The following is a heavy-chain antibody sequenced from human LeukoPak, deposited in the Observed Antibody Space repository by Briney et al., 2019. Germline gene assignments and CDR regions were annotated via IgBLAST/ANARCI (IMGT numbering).Heavy chain of an antibody. Sequence: GASVKVSCKASGYTFTSYDINWVRQATGQGLEWMGWMNPNSGNTGYAQEFQGRVTMTRNTSISTAYMELSSLRSEDTAVYYCARGPSRSGANYDYVWGSYPENWFDPWGQGTLVTVSS. CDR2: MNPNSGNT. CDR3: ARGPSRSGANYDYVWGSYPENWFDP. J-gene: IGHJ5*02. V-gene: IGHV1-8*01. D-gene: IGHD3-16*02. CDR1: GYTFTSYD.